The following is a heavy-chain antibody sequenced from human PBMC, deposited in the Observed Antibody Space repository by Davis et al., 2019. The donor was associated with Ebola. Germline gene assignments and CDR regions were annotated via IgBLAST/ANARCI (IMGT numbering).Heavy chain of an antibody. Sequence: ASVKVSCKTSGYTFTNYGITWVRQAPGQGLEWMGWINPHNGNTNYAQNVQDRVTMTTDTSTSTAYMEVGILRSDDTAVYYCARAQFPTTSDHWGQGTLVTVSS. CDR2: INPHNGNT. V-gene: IGHV1-18*04. CDR1: GYTFTNYG. D-gene: IGHD1-1*01. J-gene: IGHJ4*02. CDR3: ARAQFPTTSDH.